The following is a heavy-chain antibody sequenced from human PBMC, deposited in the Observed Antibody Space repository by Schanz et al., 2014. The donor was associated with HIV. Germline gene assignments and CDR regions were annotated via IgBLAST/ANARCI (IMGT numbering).Heavy chain of an antibody. CDR1: GFSFDDYA. D-gene: IGHD1-26*01. Sequence: VQLVESGGGVVQPGRSLRLSCAASGFSFDDYAMHWVRQAPGKGLEWVSGISWNSGSIGYADSVKGRFTISRDNSKHSLYLQMNSLIPDDTAVYYCARDKKSGNYDGGFDSWGQGTLVTVSS. CDR2: ISWNSGSI. V-gene: IGHV3-9*01. J-gene: IGHJ5*01. CDR3: ARDKKSGNYDGGFDS.